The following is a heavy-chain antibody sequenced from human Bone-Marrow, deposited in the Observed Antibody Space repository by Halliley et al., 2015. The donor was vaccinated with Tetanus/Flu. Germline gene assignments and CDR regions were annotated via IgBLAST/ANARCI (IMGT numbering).Heavy chain of an antibody. V-gene: IGHV4-31*02. CDR2: IFYSGTT. Sequence: GYIFYSGTTSYNPSLKSRVTISVDTSQNQLSLKLSSVTAADTAVYFCARAFPGYTYGDYFDYWGQGTLVTVSS. D-gene: IGHD5-18*01. J-gene: IGHJ4*02. CDR3: ARAFPGYTYGDYFDY.